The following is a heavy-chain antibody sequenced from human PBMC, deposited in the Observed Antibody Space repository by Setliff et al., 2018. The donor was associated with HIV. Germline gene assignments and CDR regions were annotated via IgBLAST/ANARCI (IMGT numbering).Heavy chain of an antibody. J-gene: IGHJ3*01. CDR1: GFTVSSNY. D-gene: IGHD2-8*01. CDR3: RIPPNGGRSFDV. CDR2: IYSGGYA. V-gene: IGHV3-53*01. Sequence: GGSLRLSCAASGFTVSSNYISWVRQAPGKGLEWVSVIYSGGYADYADSVEGRFTISRDNAKNSLYLQMNSLRAEDTAVYYCRIPPNGGRSFDVWGQGTMVTVSS.